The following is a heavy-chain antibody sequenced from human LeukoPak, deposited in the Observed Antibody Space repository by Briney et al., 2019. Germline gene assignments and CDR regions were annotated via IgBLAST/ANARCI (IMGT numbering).Heavy chain of an antibody. V-gene: IGHV4-34*01. CDR2: INHSGST. Sequence: PPETLSLTCAVYGGSFSGYYWSWIRQPPGKGLEWIGEINHSGSTNYNPSLKSRVTISVDTSKNQFSLKLSSVTAADTAVYYCASVSTSCYCMDYWGQGTLVTVSS. CDR1: GGSFSGYY. J-gene: IGHJ4*02. D-gene: IGHD2-2*01. CDR3: ASVSTSCYCMDY.